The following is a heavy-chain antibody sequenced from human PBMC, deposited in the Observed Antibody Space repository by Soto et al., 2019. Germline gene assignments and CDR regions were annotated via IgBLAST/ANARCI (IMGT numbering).Heavy chain of an antibody. CDR2: IWYDGSNK. Sequence: GALRPSGAAPVFTCSSYGMHWGRQAPGKGLEWVAVIWYDGSNKYYADSVKGRFTISRDNSKNTLYLQMNSLRAEDTAVYYCARDNYYDSSGSPGHFDYWGQGTLVTVSS. V-gene: IGHV3-33*01. D-gene: IGHD3-22*01. J-gene: IGHJ4*02. CDR3: ARDNYYDSSGSPGHFDY. CDR1: VFTCSSYG.